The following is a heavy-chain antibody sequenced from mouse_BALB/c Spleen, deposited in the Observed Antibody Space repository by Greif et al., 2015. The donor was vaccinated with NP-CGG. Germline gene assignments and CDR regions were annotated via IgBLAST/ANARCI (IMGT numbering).Heavy chain of an antibody. V-gene: IGHV2-5*01. J-gene: IGHJ1*01. Sequence: QVQLQQSGPGLVQPSQSLSITCTVSGFSLTSYGVHWVRQSPGKGLEWLGVIWRGGSTDYNAAYMSRLSITKDNSKSQVFFKMNSLQADVTAIYYCAKNDYYGSSYWYFDVWGAGTTVTVSS. CDR1: GFSLTSYG. CDR2: IWRGGST. D-gene: IGHD1-1*01. CDR3: AKNDYYGSSYWYFDV.